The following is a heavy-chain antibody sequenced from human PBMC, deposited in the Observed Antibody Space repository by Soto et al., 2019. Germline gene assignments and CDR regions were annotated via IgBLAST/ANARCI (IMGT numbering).Heavy chain of an antibody. CDR2: TYYRSKWYN. CDR1: GDSVSINSAA. V-gene: IGHV6-1*01. D-gene: IGHD6-13*01. J-gene: IGHJ6*02. Sequence: SQTLSLTCAISGDSVSINSAAWNLIRQSPSRGLEWLGRTYYRSKWYNDYAVSVKSRITINPDTSKNQFSLQLNSVTPEDTAVYYCARDLIAAAGRGSVYYYGMDVWGQGTTVTVSS. CDR3: ARDLIAAAGRGSVYYYGMDV.